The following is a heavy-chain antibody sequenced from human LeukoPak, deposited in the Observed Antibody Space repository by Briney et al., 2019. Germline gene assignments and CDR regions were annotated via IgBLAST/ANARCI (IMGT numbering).Heavy chain of an antibody. V-gene: IGHV3-23*01. CDR2: ISGSGGST. Sequence: QAGGSLRLSCAASGFTFSSYAMSWVRQAPGKGLEWVSAISGSGGSTYYADSVKGRFTISRDNSKNTLYLQMNSLRAEDTAVYYCAKTYYYDSSGYLRWFYFDYWGQGTLVTVSS. CDR3: AKTYYYDSSGYLRWFYFDY. D-gene: IGHD3-22*01. J-gene: IGHJ4*02. CDR1: GFTFSSYA.